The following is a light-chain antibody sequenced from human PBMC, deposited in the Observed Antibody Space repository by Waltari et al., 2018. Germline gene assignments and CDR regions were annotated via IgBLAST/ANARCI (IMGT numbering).Light chain of an antibody. CDR1: QSVSNS. Sequence: EVVLTQSPATLSLSPGERATLSCRASQSVSNSLAWYRQKPGQAPSLLIYDASTRAAGIPGRFSGSGSGTDFTLTISSLEPEDFAVYYCQLRTGGPMTFGQGTRLEIK. CDR2: DAS. V-gene: IGKV3-11*01. CDR3: QLRTGGPMT. J-gene: IGKJ5*01.